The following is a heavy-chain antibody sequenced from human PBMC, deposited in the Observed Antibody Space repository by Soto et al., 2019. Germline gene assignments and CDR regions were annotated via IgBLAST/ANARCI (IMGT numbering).Heavy chain of an antibody. V-gene: IGHV4-59*12. CDR3: ARLVRGVIITEVLD. D-gene: IGHD3-10*01. CDR2: MYHSGST. CDR1: GGSIGSFG. Sequence: SETLSLTCTVSGGSIGSFGCRWIRQHQGKGLEWIGYMYHSGSTYYNPSLKSRVTISIDRSKNQFSLKLSSVTAADTAVYYCARLVRGVIITEVLDWGQGTLVTVSS. J-gene: IGHJ4*02.